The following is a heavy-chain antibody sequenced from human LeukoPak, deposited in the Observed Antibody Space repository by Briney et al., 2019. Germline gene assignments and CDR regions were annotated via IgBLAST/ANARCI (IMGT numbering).Heavy chain of an antibody. Sequence: GGSLRLSCAASGFTFSSYEMNWVRQAPGKGLEWVSYISSSGSTIYYADSVKGRFTISRDNAKNSLYLQMNSLRAEDTAVYYCARVLTYYYDSSGYYYQYYYYYMDVWGKGTTVTVSS. CDR3: ARVLTYYYDSSGYYYQYYYYYMDV. CDR2: ISSSGSTI. J-gene: IGHJ6*03. V-gene: IGHV3-48*03. D-gene: IGHD3-22*01. CDR1: GFTFSSYE.